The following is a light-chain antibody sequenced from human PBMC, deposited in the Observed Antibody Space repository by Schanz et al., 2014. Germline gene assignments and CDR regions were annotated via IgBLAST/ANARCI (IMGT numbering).Light chain of an antibody. J-gene: IGKJ1*01. CDR3: QQRSNWPPWT. CDR1: QSVGSN. V-gene: IGKV3-11*01. CDR2: DAS. Sequence: EIVMTQFPATLSVSPGESATLSCRASQSVGSNLAWYQQIPGQAPRLLIYDASNRATGIPARFSGSGSGTDFTLTISSLEPEDFAVYYCQQRSNWPPWTFGQGTKVEIK.